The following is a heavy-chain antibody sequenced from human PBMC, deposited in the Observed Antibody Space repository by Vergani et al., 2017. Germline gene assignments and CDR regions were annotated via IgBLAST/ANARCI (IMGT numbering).Heavy chain of an antibody. CDR3: ASKGGNSNENYYYYYYMDV. CDR1: GYPFTAYY. V-gene: IGHV1-46*01. CDR2: ISPDGFST. J-gene: IGHJ6*03. D-gene: IGHD4-23*01. Sequence: QVQLVQSGAEVGKPGASVKISCKASGYPFTAYYIHWVRQAPEQGLEWVGVISPDGFSTFYAQKFQGRVTITRDTSTSTVYVEVTSLRSDDTAVYYCASKGGNSNENYYYYYYMDVWGKGTTVTVSS.